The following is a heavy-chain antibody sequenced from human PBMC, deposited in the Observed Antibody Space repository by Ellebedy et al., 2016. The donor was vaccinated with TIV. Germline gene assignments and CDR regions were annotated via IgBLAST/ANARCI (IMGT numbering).Heavy chain of an antibody. CDR3: AKTAHSEVVLRYFDWLPEIGYYFDY. CDR2: IKSKTDGGTT. Sequence: GESLKISXAASGFTFSNAWMSWVRQAPGKGLEWVGRIKSKTDGGTTDYAAPVKGRFTISRDDSKNTLYLQMNSLRAEDTAVYYCAKTAHSEVVLRYFDWLPEIGYYFDYWGQGTLVTVSS. D-gene: IGHD3-9*01. J-gene: IGHJ4*02. CDR1: GFTFSNAW. V-gene: IGHV3-15*01.